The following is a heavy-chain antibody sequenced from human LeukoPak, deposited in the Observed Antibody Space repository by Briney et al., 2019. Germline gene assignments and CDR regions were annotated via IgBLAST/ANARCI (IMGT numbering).Heavy chain of an antibody. D-gene: IGHD2-15*01. CDR2: IIPILGIA. J-gene: IGHJ4*02. CDR1: GGTFSSYA. Sequence: SVKVSCKASGGTFSSYAISWVRQAPGQGLEWMGRIIPILGIANYAQKFQGRVTTTADKSTSTAYMELSSLRSEDTAVYYCARRYCSGGSCYGDYWGQGTLVTVSS. V-gene: IGHV1-69*04. CDR3: ARRYCSGGSCYGDY.